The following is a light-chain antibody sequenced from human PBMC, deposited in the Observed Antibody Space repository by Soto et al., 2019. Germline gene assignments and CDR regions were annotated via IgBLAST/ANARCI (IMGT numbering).Light chain of an antibody. V-gene: IGLV2-14*01. CDR2: EVS. Sequence: QSGLTQPASVSGSPGQSITISFTGTSSYVGGYNYVSWYQQHPGKAPKLMIYEVSNRPSGVSNRFSGSKSGNTASLTISGLQAEDEADYYCSSYTSSSTQVFGTGTKVTVL. J-gene: IGLJ1*01. CDR3: SSYTSSSTQV. CDR1: SSYVGGYNY.